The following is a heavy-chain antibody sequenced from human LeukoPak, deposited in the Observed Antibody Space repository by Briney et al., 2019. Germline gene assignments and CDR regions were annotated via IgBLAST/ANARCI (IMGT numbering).Heavy chain of an antibody. CDR1: GFTFSDYY. D-gene: IGHD6-19*01. J-gene: IGHJ3*02. CDR2: ISSSSSYT. V-gene: IGHV3-11*06. CDR3: ASGKQWLVGGDAFDI. Sequence: GGSLRLSCAASGFTFSDYYMSWIRQAPRKGLEWVSYISSSSSYTNYADSVKGRFTISRDNAKNSLYLQMNSLRAEDTAVYYCASGKQWLVGGDAFDIWGQGTMVTVSS.